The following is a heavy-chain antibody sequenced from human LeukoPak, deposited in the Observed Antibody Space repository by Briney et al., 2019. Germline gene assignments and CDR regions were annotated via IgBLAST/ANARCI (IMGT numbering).Heavy chain of an antibody. CDR2: INWDGATT. CDR1: GFTFNDYT. D-gene: IGHD6-19*01. V-gene: IGHV3-43*01. CDR3: AKGSGWSYFDY. J-gene: IGHJ4*02. Sequence: GGSLRLSCAASGFTFNDYTMHWVRQAPGKGLEWVSLINWDGATTYYADSMKDRFTISRDNSKNSLYLQLNSLRTEDTAFYYCAKGSGWSYFDYWGQGALVTVSS.